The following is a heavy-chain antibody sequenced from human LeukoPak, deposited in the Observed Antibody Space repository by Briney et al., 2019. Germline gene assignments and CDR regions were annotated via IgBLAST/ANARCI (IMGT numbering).Heavy chain of an antibody. CDR1: GGSISSGDYY. CDR3: AREGRSLHTF. V-gene: IGHV3-7*03. CDR2: IKEDGTET. J-gene: IGHJ4*02. D-gene: IGHD5/OR15-5a*01. Sequence: ETLSLTCTVSGGSISSGDYYWRWIRQPPGKGLEWVANIKEDGTETYYVDSVKGRFTISRDNAKNSLYLQMNSLRVEDTAVYYCAREGRSLHTFWGQGTLVTVSS.